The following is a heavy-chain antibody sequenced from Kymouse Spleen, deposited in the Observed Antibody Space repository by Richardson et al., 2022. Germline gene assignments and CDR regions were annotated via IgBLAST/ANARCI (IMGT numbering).Heavy chain of an antibody. J-gene: IGHJ4*02. D-gene: IGHD3-10*01. CDR1: GFTFSNAW. CDR2: IKSKTDGGTT. CDR3: TTYYYGSGSYSDY. V-gene: IGHV3-15*01. Sequence: EVQLVESGGGLVKPGGSLRLSCAASGFTFSNAWMSWVRQAPGKGLEWVGRIKSKTDGGTTDYAAPVKGRFTISRDDSKNTLYLQMNSLKTEDTAVYYCTTYYYGSGSYSDYWGQGTLVTVSS.